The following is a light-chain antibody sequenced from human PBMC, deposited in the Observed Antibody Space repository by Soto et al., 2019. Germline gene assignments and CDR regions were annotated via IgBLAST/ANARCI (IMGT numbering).Light chain of an antibody. CDR3: QQYDDLLSLT. V-gene: IGKV1-5*03. CDR2: KAS. CDR1: QSISSW. Sequence: DIQMTQSPSTLSASVGDRVTITCRASQSISSWLAWYQQKPGKAPKLLIYKASSLESGVPSRFSGSGSGTDFTFTISSLQPEDIARYYCQQYDDLLSLTFGGGTKVEIK. J-gene: IGKJ4*01.